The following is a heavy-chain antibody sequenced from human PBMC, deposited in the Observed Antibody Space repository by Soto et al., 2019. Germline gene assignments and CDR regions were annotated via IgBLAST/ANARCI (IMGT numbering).Heavy chain of an antibody. CDR3: TVTIFGVVADY. CDR1: GFTFSSYA. CDR2: ISGSGGST. J-gene: IGHJ4*02. V-gene: IGHV3-23*01. D-gene: IGHD3-3*01. Sequence: PGGSLRLSCAASGFTFSSYAMTWVRQAPGKGLEWVSVISGSGGSTHYADSVKGRSTIARDDSKNTAYLQMNSLKTEDTAVYYCTVTIFGVVADYWGQGTLVTVSS.